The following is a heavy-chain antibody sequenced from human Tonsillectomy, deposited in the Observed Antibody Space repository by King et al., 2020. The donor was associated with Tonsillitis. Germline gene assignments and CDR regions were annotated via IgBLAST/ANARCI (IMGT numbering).Heavy chain of an antibody. CDR3: AAPGIQPWSFFAY. D-gene: IGHD5-18*01. CDR1: AFTFSNAW. CDR2: IKSKTDGGTT. V-gene: IGHV3-15*01. J-gene: IGHJ4*02. Sequence: EVQLVESGGGLVKPGGSLRLSCTASAFTFSNAWVTWVRQAPGKGLEWVGRIKSKTDGGTTDYAAPVKGRFTISGDDSKNTLFLQMDSLKIEDTAVYYCAAPGIQPWSFFAYWGQGTLVTVSS.